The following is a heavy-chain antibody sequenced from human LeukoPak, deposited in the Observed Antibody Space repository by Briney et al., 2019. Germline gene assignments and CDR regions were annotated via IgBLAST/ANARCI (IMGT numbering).Heavy chain of an antibody. D-gene: IGHD3/OR15-3a*01. J-gene: IGHJ4*02. CDR2: MNLDGSEK. Sequence: GGSLRLSCAASGFTFSSYWMTWVRQAPGKGLEWVANMNLDGSEKYYVDSVKGRFIISRNNAKNSLFLQMNSLIAEDTAVYYCARDDGFSCYSYWGQGTLVTVSS. CDR3: ARDDGFSCYSY. V-gene: IGHV3-7*01. CDR1: GFTFSSYW.